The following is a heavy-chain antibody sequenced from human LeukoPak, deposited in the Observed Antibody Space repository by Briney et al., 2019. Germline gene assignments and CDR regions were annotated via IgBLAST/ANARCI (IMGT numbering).Heavy chain of an antibody. CDR2: IYSGGST. CDR3: ASHSSSWYGFDY. J-gene: IGHJ4*02. D-gene: IGHD6-13*01. CDR1: GFTVSSNH. Sequence: GGSLRLSCAASGFTVSSNHMSWVRQAPGKGLEWVSVIYSGGSTYYADSVKGRFTISRDNSKNTLYLQMNSLRAEDTAGYYCASHSSSWYGFDYWGQGTLVTVSS. V-gene: IGHV3-53*01.